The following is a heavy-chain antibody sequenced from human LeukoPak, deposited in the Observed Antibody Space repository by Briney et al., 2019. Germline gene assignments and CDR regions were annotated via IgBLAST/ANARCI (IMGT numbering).Heavy chain of an antibody. D-gene: IGHD3-22*01. CDR3: ARGTYYYDSSGFAFDY. Sequence: PGRSLRLSCAASGFTLSSYAMHWVRQAPGKGLEWVAVISYDGSNKYYADSVKGRFTISRDNSKNTLYLQMNSLRAEDTAVYYCARGTYYYDSSGFAFDYWGQGTLVTVSS. CDR1: GFTLSSYA. CDR2: ISYDGSNK. J-gene: IGHJ4*02. V-gene: IGHV3-30-3*01.